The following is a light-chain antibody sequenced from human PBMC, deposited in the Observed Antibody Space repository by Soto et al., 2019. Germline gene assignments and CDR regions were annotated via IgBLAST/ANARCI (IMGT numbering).Light chain of an antibody. Sequence: EIVLTQSQGTLSLSPGERATLSCRASESISSRSLAWYQQKPGQAHRLLMYGASNRAPGIPDRFSGTGSGTDFTLTISRLEPEDCAVFYCQQYGRSPTFGQGTKVEIK. J-gene: IGKJ1*01. CDR3: QQYGRSPT. CDR2: GAS. V-gene: IGKV3-20*01. CDR1: ESISSRS.